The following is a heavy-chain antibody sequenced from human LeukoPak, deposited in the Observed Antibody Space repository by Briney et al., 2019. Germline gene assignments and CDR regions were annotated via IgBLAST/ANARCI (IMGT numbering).Heavy chain of an antibody. V-gene: IGHV3-23*01. Sequence: SGGSQRLSCAASGFTFSSYAMSWVRQAPGKGLEWVSAISGSGGSTYYADSVKGRFTISRDNSKNTLYLQMNSLRAEDTAVYYCAKGPAYYYGSGSYRYFDYWGQGTLVTVSS. CDR3: AKGPAYYYGSGSYRYFDY. CDR2: ISGSGGST. D-gene: IGHD3-10*01. J-gene: IGHJ4*02. CDR1: GFTFSSYA.